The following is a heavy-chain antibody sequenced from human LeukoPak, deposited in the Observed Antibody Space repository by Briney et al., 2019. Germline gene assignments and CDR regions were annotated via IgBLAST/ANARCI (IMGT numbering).Heavy chain of an antibody. J-gene: IGHJ6*02. D-gene: IGHD5-12*01. CDR1: GYTFTSYD. CDR3: ARIVAYCYYYGMDV. V-gene: IGHV1-8*01. Sequence: ASVKVSCKASGYTFTSYDINWVRQATGQGLEWMGWMNPNSGNTGYAQKFQGRVTMTRNTSISTAYMELSSLRSEDTAVYYCARIVAYCYYYGMDVWGQGTTVTVSS. CDR2: MNPNSGNT.